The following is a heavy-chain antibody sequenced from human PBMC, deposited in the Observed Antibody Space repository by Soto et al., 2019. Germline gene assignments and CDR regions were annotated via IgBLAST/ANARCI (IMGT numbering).Heavy chain of an antibody. CDR2: IIPILGIA. V-gene: IGHV1-69*02. Sequence: QVQLVQSGAEVKKPGSSVKVSCKASGGTFSSYTISWVRQAPGQGLEWMGRIIPILGIANYAQKFQGSVTITADKSTSTAYMELSSLRFEDTALCYCASILGEDIVVVVAATGAFDIWGQGTMVTVSS. J-gene: IGHJ3*02. CDR1: GGTFSSYT. CDR3: ASILGEDIVVVVAATGAFDI. D-gene: IGHD2-15*01.